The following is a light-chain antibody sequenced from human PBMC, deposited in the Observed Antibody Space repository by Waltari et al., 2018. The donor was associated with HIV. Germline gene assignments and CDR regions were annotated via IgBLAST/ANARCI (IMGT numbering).Light chain of an antibody. CDR2: SNN. CDR3: AAWDDSLNGPV. V-gene: IGLV1-44*01. Sequence: PPSASGTPGQRVTISCSGSSSNIGSNTVNWYQQLPGTAPKLLIYSNNQRPSGVPDRFSGSKSGTSASLAISGLQSEDEADYYCAAWDDSLNGPVFGGGTKRTSL. J-gene: IGLJ3*02. CDR1: SSNIGSNT.